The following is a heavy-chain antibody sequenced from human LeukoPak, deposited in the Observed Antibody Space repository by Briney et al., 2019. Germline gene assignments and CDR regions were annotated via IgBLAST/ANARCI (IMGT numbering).Heavy chain of an antibody. Sequence: GGSLRLSCAASGFTFSSYGMHWVRQAPGKGLAGVAVIWYDGSNKYYADSVKGRFTISRDNSKNTLYLQMNSLRAEDTAVYYCARSGYSYGFSDYWGQGTLVTVSS. V-gene: IGHV3-33*01. CDR3: ARSGYSYGFSDY. CDR1: GFTFSSYG. CDR2: IWYDGSNK. D-gene: IGHD5-18*01. J-gene: IGHJ4*02.